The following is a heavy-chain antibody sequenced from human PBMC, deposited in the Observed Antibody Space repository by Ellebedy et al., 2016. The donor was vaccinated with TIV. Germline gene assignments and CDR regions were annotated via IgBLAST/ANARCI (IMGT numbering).Heavy chain of an antibody. CDR3: ARGKELWLTYSGMDV. CDR1: GFTFSSYD. V-gene: IGHV3-33*08. J-gene: IGHJ6*02. Sequence: PGGSLRLSCAASGFTFSSYDMHWVRQAPGKGLEWVAVILYDGSNKYYVDSVKGRFTISRDNSKNTLYLQMSSLRAEDTAVYYCARGKELWLTYSGMDVWGQGTTVTVSS. CDR2: ILYDGSNK. D-gene: IGHD5-18*01.